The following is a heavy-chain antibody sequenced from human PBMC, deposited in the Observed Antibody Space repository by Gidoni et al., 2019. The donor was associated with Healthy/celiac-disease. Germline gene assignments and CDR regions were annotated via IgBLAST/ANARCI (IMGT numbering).Heavy chain of an antibody. Sequence: QVQLVQSGAEVKKPGSSVKVSCKASGGTFSSYAISWVRQAPGQGLEWMGGIIPIFGTANYAQKFQGRVTITADESTSTAYMELSSLRSEDTAVYYCARGWGYSYGFGARLFFGLDAFDIWGQGTMVTVSS. CDR1: GGTFSSYA. CDR3: ARGWGYSYGFGARLFFGLDAFDI. D-gene: IGHD5-18*01. J-gene: IGHJ3*02. V-gene: IGHV1-69*01. CDR2: IIPIFGTA.